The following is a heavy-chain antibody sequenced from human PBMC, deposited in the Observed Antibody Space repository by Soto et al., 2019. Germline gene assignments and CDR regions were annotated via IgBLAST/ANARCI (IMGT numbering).Heavy chain of an antibody. J-gene: IGHJ6*02. CDR3: AREDKKAAPDTYGVSVLDV. Sequence: ETLSLTCPVSGGSISNYYWTWIRQPPGKGLEYLGFVYYAGTTYYNPSLKSRITISLDTSKSHFSLRLTSVTAEDTAVYYCAREDKKAAPDTYGVSVLDVWGQGTTVTVSS. V-gene: IGHV4-59*01. CDR2: VYYAGTT. D-gene: IGHD6-13*01. CDR1: GGSISNYY.